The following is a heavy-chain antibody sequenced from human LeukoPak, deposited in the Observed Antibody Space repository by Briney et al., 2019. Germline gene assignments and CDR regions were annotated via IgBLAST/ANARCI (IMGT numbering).Heavy chain of an antibody. Sequence: GGSLRPSCAASGFTFSSYSMNWVRQAPGKGLEWVSSISSSSSYIYYADSVKGRFTISRDNAKNSLYLQMNSLRAEDTAVYYCARDHQDSSGYDYPWYWGQGTLVTVSS. V-gene: IGHV3-21*01. CDR2: ISSSSSYI. J-gene: IGHJ4*02. CDR1: GFTFSSYS. CDR3: ARDHQDSSGYDYPWY. D-gene: IGHD3-22*01.